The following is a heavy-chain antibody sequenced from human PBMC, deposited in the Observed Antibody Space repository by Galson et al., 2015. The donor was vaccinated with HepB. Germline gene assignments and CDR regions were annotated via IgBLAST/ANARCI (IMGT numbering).Heavy chain of an antibody. CDR1: AYSFTAYW. CDR2: IYPGDSDT. D-gene: IGHD1-14*01. Sequence: QSGAEVKKPGESLKISCKGSAYSFTAYWIAWVRQMPGKGLEWMGIIYPGDSDTRYSPSFQGQVTISADKSISTAYLQWSSLKASDTAVYYCASRCVDRDCSDYWGHGTLVTVSS. CDR3: ASRCVDRDCSDY. V-gene: IGHV5-51*03. J-gene: IGHJ4*01.